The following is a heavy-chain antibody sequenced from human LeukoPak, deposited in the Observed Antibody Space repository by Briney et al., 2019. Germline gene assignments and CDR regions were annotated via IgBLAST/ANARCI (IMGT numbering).Heavy chain of an antibody. J-gene: IGHJ4*02. CDR2: ISSSSSYI. V-gene: IGHV3-21*01. D-gene: IGHD3-22*01. CDR3: ARAKSNYYDSSGYYLGDY. Sequence: GGSLRLSCAASGFTFSSYSMNWVRQAPGKGLEWVSSISSSSSYIYYADSVKGRFTISRDNAKNSLYLQMNSLRAEDTAVYYCARAKSNYYDSSGYYLGDYWGQGTLVTVSS. CDR1: GFTFSSYS.